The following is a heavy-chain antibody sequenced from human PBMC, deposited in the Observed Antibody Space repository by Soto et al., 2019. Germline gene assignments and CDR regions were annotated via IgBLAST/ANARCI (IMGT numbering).Heavy chain of an antibody. V-gene: IGHV4-39*01. J-gene: IGHJ6*02. D-gene: IGHD6-6*01. CDR3: ARYSSSSYVYYYGMDV. Sequence: QLQLQESGPGLVKPSETLSLTCTVSGGSISSNGYYWGWILQPPGKGLEWIGSIYYSGSTYCNPSLKSRVTISVDTSKNQFSLKLSSVTAADTAVYYCARYSSSSYVYYYGMDVWGQGTTVTVSS. CDR1: GGSISSNGYY. CDR2: IYYSGST.